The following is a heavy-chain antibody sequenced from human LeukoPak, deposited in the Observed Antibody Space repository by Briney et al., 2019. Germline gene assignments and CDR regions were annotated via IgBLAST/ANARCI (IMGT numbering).Heavy chain of an antibody. CDR2: IYTSGST. D-gene: IGHD3-10*01. J-gene: IGHJ6*03. V-gene: IGHV4-61*02. CDR3: ARSTGSGYYMDV. CDR1: GASNSSGPYY. Sequence: SETLSLTCTVSGASNSSGPYYWSWIRQPAGKGLEWIGRIYTSGSTSYNPSLKSRVTISVDTSKNQFSLKLTSVTAADTAVYYCARSTGSGYYMDVWGKGTTVTISS.